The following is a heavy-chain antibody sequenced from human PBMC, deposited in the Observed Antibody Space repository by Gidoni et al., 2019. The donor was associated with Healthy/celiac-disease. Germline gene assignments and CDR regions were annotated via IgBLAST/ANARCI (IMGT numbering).Heavy chain of an antibody. D-gene: IGHD2-15*01. CDR1: GYSFTRYW. Sequence: VQLVPSGAEAKNPGESLQISCNGSGYSFTRYWIGWLRQMPGKGLEWIGIIYPGNSDTRYSTSFQGQVNISADKSISTAYLQWCSLKASDTAMYYCARLGGKVGRDAFDIWGQGTMVTVSS. V-gene: IGHV5-51*01. J-gene: IGHJ3*02. CDR3: ARLGGKVGRDAFDI. CDR2: IYPGNSDT.